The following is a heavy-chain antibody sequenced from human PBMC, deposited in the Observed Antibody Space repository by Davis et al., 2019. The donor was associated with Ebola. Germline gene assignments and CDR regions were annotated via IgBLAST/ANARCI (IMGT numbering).Heavy chain of an antibody. V-gene: IGHV1-8*02. CDR2: MNPNSGNT. CDR1: GGTFSSYT. D-gene: IGHD3-9*01. CDR3: ARGLFRSGILTGYYWFDP. J-gene: IGHJ5*02. Sequence: ASVKVSCKASGGTFSSYTISWVRQAPGQGLEWMGWMNPNSGNTGYAQKFQGRVTMTRNTSISTAYMELSSLRSEDTAVYYCARGLFRSGILTGYYWFDPWGQGTLVTVSS.